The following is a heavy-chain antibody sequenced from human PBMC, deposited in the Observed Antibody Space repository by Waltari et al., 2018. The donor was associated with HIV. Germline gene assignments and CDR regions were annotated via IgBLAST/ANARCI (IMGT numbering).Heavy chain of an antibody. Sequence: QVLLQESGPGLVKPSETLPLTCTVSGGSINNDYWSWIRQPAGKGLEWIGRIYSSGNTNYNPSLKSRLSMSVDTSKNQFSLILTSVTAADTAVYYCARAWTTVTGGWFDPWGQGTLVIVSS. D-gene: IGHD4-17*01. CDR2: IYSSGNT. CDR1: GGSINNDY. V-gene: IGHV4-4*07. J-gene: IGHJ5*02. CDR3: ARAWTTVTGGWFDP.